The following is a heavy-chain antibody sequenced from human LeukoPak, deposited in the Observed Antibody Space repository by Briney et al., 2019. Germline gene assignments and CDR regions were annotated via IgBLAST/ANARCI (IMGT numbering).Heavy chain of an antibody. V-gene: IGHV3-30*19. Sequence: PGGSLRLSCAASGFTFSSYGMHWVRQAPGKGLEWVAVISYDGSNKYYADSVKGRFTISRDNSKNTLYLQMNSLRAEDTAVYYCARDLAYCGGDCYSGFDYWGQGTLVTVSS. CDR2: ISYDGSNK. CDR3: ARDLAYCGGDCYSGFDY. J-gene: IGHJ4*02. D-gene: IGHD2-21*02. CDR1: GFTFSSYG.